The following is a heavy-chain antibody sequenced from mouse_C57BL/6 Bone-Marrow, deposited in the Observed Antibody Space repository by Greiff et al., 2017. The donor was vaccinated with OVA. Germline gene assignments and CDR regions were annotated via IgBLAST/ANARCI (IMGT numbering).Heavy chain of an antibody. V-gene: IGHV5-9-1*02. J-gene: IGHJ2*01. Sequence: EVKLMESGAGLVKPGGSLKLSCAASGFTFSSYAMSWVRQTPEKRLEWVAYISSGGDYIYYADTVKGRFTISRDNARNTLYLQMSSLKSEDTAMYYCTRGGGLRRGYYFDYWGQGTTLTVSS. CDR1: GFTFSSYA. CDR3: TRGGGLRRGYYFDY. CDR2: ISSGGDYI. D-gene: IGHD2-4*01.